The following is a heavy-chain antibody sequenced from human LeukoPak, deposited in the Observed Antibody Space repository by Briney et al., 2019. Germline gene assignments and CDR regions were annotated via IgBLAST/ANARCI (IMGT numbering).Heavy chain of an antibody. D-gene: IGHD3-22*01. Sequence: GGSLRLSCAASGFTFSNYWMHWVRQAPGKGLEWVSRIRTDGSGAGYADSVRGRFTISRDNAKNTLYLQMNSLRAEDTAVYYCAKVPYSGYYDSSGYYYYFDYWGQGTLVTVSS. CDR1: GFTFSNYW. CDR3: AKVPYSGYYDSSGYYYYFDY. V-gene: IGHV3-74*01. CDR2: IRTDGSGA. J-gene: IGHJ4*02.